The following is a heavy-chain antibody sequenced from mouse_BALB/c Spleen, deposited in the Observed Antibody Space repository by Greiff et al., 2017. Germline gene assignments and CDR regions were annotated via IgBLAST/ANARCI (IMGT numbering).Heavy chain of an antibody. CDR3: ARWGGSRDYYAMDY. CDR2: ISSGSSTI. Sequence: EVMLVESGGGLVKPGGSLKLSCAASGFTFSSFGMHWVRQAPEKGLEWVAYISSGSSTIYYADTVKGRFTISRDNPKNTLFLQMTSLRSEDTAMYVCARWGGSRDYYAMDYWGQGTSVTVSS. CDR1: GFTFSSFG. V-gene: IGHV5-17*02. J-gene: IGHJ4*01. D-gene: IGHD1-1*01.